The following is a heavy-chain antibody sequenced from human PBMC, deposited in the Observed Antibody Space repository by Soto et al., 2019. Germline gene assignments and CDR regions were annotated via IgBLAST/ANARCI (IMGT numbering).Heavy chain of an antibody. CDR3: AREEDCSSTSCYRDP. V-gene: IGHV1-2*02. CDR2: INPNSGGT. Sequence: ASVKVSCKASGYTFTGYYMHWVRQAPGQGLEWMGWINPNSGGTNYAQKFQGRVTMTRDTSISTAYMELSRLRSDDTAVYYCAREEDCSSTSCYRDPWGQGTLVTVSS. J-gene: IGHJ5*02. D-gene: IGHD2-2*01. CDR1: GYTFTGYY.